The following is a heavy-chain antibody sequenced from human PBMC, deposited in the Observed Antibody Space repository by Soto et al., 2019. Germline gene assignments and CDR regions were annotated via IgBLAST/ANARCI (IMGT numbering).Heavy chain of an antibody. CDR2: ITNTDAAT. J-gene: IGHJ4*02. CDR1: GFPFSSCV. D-gene: IGHD6-13*01. CDR3: AKVMISGRWYAED. V-gene: IGHV3-23*01. Sequence: EVHLLESGGGLVQPGESLRLSCGTSGFPFSSCVMTWVRQAPGKGLEWVSSITNTDAATYYADSVKGRFTISRDNSKNTMFLQMNNLRAEDTAVYYCAKVMISGRWYAEDWGQGTLVTVSS.